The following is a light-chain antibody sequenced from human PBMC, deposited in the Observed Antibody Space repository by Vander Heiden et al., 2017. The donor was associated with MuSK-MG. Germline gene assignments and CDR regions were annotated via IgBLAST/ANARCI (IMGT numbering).Light chain of an antibody. V-gene: IGLV1-40*01. CDR3: QAYDSSRSVV. J-gene: IGLJ2*01. CDR1: SSNIGAGYD. Sequence: QSVLTQPPSVSGAPGQRVTISCTGTSSNIGAGYDVNCDQQIPGTAHKLLIYGNNKRPAGVPDRFSGSKSGTSASMAITGQQAEEEADYYCQAYDSSRSVVFGGGTKVTVL. CDR2: GNN.